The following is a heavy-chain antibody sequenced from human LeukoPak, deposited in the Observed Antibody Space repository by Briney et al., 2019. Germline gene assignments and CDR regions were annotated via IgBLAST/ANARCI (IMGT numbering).Heavy chain of an antibody. CDR3: ARDPHWSGYYLNWFDP. CDR1: GFTFSSYS. D-gene: IGHD3-3*01. Sequence: GGSLRLSCAASGFTFSSYSMNWVRQAPGKGLEWVSSISSSSSYIYYADSVKGRFTISRDNAKNSLYLQMNSLRAEDTAVYYCARDPHWSGYYLNWFDPWGQGTLDTVSS. J-gene: IGHJ5*02. CDR2: ISSSSSYI. V-gene: IGHV3-21*01.